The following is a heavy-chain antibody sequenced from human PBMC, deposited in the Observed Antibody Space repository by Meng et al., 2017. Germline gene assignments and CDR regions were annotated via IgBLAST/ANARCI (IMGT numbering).Heavy chain of an antibody. Sequence: SGPTLVKPTQTLTLTCTFSGFSLSTSGMRVSWIRQPPGKALEWLARIDWDADKFYSTSLKTRLTISMDTSKNQVVLTMTNMDPVDTGTYYCARIRDGLYFDYWGQGTLVTVSS. J-gene: IGHJ4*02. CDR1: GFSLSTSGMR. CDR2: IDWDADK. V-gene: IGHV2-70*04. CDR3: ARIRDGLYFDY.